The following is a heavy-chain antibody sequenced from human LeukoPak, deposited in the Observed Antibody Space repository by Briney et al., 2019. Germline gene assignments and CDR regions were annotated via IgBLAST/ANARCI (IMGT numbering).Heavy chain of an antibody. CDR3: AGDFSGEWEQLIGCWFDG. D-gene: IGHD1-26*01. V-gene: IGHV1-46*01. CDR1: GYTFAIHR. Sequence: GASVKLSCKASGYTFAIHRIYWVRQAPGQGLEWVGIINACGGFRSYSQKFQGRLTMTWDMSSRTVYMELSDLRPAAAAAYYCAGDFSGEWEQLIGCWFDGWGQGTLVIASS. CDR2: INACGGFR. J-gene: IGHJ5*02.